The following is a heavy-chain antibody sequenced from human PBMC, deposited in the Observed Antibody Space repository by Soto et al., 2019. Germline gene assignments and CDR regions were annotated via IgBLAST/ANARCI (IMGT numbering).Heavy chain of an antibody. CDR2: VWNDGSSK. CDR1: EFTFNVFV. Sequence: QPGGSLRLSCVASEFTFNVFVMHWVRQAPGKGLEWVAVVWNDGSSKNYADSVKGRFTISRDNSKNILYLQMNSLRAEDTAVYYCAGGSSCDTTRCYNPAFFGPWGQGTLVTVSS. V-gene: IGHV3-33*01. D-gene: IGHD2-2*02. J-gene: IGHJ5*02. CDR3: AGGSSCDTTRCYNPAFFGP.